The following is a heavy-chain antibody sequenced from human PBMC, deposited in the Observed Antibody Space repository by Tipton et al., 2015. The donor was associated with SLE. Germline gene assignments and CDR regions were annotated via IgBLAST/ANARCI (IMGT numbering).Heavy chain of an antibody. CDR3: ARAQSIAAAFDY. V-gene: IGHV3-7*01. CDR1: GFTFSSYW. CDR2: IKQDGSEK. J-gene: IGHJ4*02. Sequence: GSLRLSCAASGFTFSSYWMSWVRQAPGKGLEWVANIKQDGSEKYYVDSVKGRFTIPRDNSKNTLYLQMNSLQTDDTAVYYCARAQSIAAAFDYWGQGTLVTVSS. D-gene: IGHD6-13*01.